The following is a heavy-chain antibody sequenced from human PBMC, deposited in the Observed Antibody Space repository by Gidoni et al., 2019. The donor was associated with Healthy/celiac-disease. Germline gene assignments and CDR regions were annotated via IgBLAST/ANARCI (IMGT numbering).Heavy chain of an antibody. D-gene: IGHD6-13*01. Sequence: QVQLVQSGAEVKKPGASVKVSCKASGYTFTSYARHGVRQAPGQRLEWMGWINAGNGNTKYSQKFQGRVTITRDTSASTAYMELSSLRSEDTAVYYCASHTKYSSSWYVWGQGTLVTVSS. CDR1: GYTFTSYA. CDR3: ASHTKYSSSWYV. J-gene: IGHJ4*02. V-gene: IGHV1-3*01. CDR2: INAGNGNT.